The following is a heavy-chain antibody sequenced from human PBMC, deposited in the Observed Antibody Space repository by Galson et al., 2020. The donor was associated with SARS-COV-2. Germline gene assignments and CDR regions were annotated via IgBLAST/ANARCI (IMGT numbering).Heavy chain of an antibody. CDR3: AAITMTVGVDY. CDR2: IYYSGST. Sequence: SDTLSLTCTVSGASIRSGNYYWGYIRQPPGKGLEWIGSIYYSGSTYYNASLKSRVTISIDTSKNQFSLNVISVTAADTAVYYCAAITMTVGVDYWGQGTLVTVSS. CDR1: GASIRSGNYY. V-gene: IGHV4-39*01. D-gene: IGHD3-22*01. J-gene: IGHJ4*02.